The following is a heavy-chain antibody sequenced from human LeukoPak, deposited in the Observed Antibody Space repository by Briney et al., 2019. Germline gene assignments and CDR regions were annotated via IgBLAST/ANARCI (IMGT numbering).Heavy chain of an antibody. CDR2: IYSGGST. J-gene: IGHJ3*02. CDR3: AKGDSSGPRGAFDI. V-gene: IGHV3-53*05. CDR1: GFTVSSNY. Sequence: GGSLRLSCAASGFTVSSNYMSWVRQAPGKGLEWVSVIYSGGSTYYADSVKGRFTISRDNSKNTLYLQMNSLRAEDTAVYYCAKGDSSGPRGAFDIWGQGTMVTVSS. D-gene: IGHD3-22*01.